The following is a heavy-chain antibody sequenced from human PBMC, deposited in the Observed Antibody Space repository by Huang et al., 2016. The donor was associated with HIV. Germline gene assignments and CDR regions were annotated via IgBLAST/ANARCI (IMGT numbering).Heavy chain of an antibody. CDR2: SKIDGCTT. J-gene: IGHJ3*02. CDR3: ARAGGFEI. CDR1: GFKFSNYW. Sequence: EEHLVESGGVLVQPGGSLRLSCEASGFKFSNYWMQWVRQALGKGGMWVSRSKIDGCTTDDADSVKGRFTISRDNAKNTLYLQMSSLTAEDTAIYYCARAGGFEIWGQGTVVTVSS. V-gene: IGHV3-74*01. D-gene: IGHD2-15*01.